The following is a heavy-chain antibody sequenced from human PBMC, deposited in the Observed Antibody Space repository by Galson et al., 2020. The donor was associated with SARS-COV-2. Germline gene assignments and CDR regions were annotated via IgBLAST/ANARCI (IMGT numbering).Heavy chain of an antibody. D-gene: IGHD3-10*01. V-gene: IGHV4-39*07. J-gene: IGHJ6*02. Sequence: SETLSLTCSVSGGSFSSSSYYWGWIRQPPGKGLEWIGSINYSGSTYYYNPSLKSRVTISVDTSKSQFSLKLSSVTAADTAVYYCVQLALSYYAMDVWGQGTTVTVSS. CDR3: VQLALSYYAMDV. CDR2: INYSGSTY. CDR1: GGSFSSSSYY.